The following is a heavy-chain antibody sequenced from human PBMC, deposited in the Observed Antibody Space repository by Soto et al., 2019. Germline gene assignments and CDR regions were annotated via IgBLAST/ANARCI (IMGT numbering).Heavy chain of an antibody. CDR2: IKQDGSDK. D-gene: IGHD3-10*01. J-gene: IGHJ3*01. V-gene: IGHV3-7*04. CDR1: YW. CDR3: VRGGGAFDL. Sequence: YWMSWVRQAPEQGPEWLANIKQDGSDKRYLDSVKGRFTISRDNAKNSLYLRMDSLRAEDTAIYYCVRGGGAFDLWGQGTMVTVSS.